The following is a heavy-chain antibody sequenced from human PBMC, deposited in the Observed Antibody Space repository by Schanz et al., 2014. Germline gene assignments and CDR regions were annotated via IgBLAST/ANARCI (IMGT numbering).Heavy chain of an antibody. Sequence: QAQVVQSGGGLVKPGGSLRLSCAASGFVFGDYYMTWIRQAPGKGLEWLSYISDSGTYTNYADSVKGRFTISRDNAKSSLYLQMNSLRVEDTAVYYCAASSGWHPSTDYWGQGTLVTVSS. CDR3: AASSGWHPSTDY. J-gene: IGHJ4*02. CDR1: GFVFGDYY. V-gene: IGHV3-11*05. D-gene: IGHD6-19*01. CDR2: ISDSGTYT.